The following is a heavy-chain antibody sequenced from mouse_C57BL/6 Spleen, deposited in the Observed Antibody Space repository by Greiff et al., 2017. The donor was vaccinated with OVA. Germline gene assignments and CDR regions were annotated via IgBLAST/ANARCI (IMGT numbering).Heavy chain of an antibody. Sequence: EVQLQQSGPGLAKPSQTLSLTCSASGYSITSDYWNWIRKFPGHKLEYMGYISYCGSSYYNPSLKSRISITRETSKNQYYLQLKSVTTEDTATYYCARELGRGYCDYWGQGTTLTVSS. V-gene: IGHV3-8*01. CDR3: ARELGRGYCDY. J-gene: IGHJ2*01. CDR2: ISYCGSS. CDR1: GYSITSDY. D-gene: IGHD4-1*01.